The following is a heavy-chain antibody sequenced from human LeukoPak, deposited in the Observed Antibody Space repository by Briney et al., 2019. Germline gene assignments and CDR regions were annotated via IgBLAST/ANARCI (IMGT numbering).Heavy chain of an antibody. Sequence: SETLSLTCTVSGGSISSYYWSWIRQPPGKGLEWLGNIYYSGSTNYNPSLKSRVTISVDTSKTQFSLKLSSVTAADPAVYYCARRSSSGWFDYWGQGTLVTVSS. CDR1: GGSISSYY. CDR2: IYYSGST. D-gene: IGHD6-19*01. J-gene: IGHJ4*02. CDR3: ARRSSSGWFDY. V-gene: IGHV4-59*08.